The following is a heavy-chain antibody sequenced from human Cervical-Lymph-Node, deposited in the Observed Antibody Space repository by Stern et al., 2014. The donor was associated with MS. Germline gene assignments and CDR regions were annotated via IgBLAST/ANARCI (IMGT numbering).Heavy chain of an antibody. CDR3: VRDSLSTGINIRNYYYGMDV. J-gene: IGHJ6*02. D-gene: IGHD2/OR15-2a*01. CDR1: GYSFPGNY. Sequence: QVQLVESGAAVKKPGASVNVSCRASGYSFPGNYLHWLRHAPGPGLARMCWANIQSSVTTFANKFQGRVTLTRDTSFNNWLLHVGSLTSDDTAVYYCVRDSLSTGINIRNYYYGMDVWGQGTTVAVSS. V-gene: IGHV1-2*02. CDR2: ANIQSSVT.